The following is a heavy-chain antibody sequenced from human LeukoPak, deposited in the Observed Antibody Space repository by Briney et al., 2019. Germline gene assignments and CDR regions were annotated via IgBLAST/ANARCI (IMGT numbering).Heavy chain of an antibody. D-gene: IGHD4-23*01. CDR3: ARGLSYGGNSELSN. CDR2: MNPNSGNT. Sequence: ASAKDSCKASGYTFTCYDINWVRQATGQGLEWMGWMNPNSGNTGYAQKFQGRVTMTRNTSISTAYMELSSLRSEDTAVYYCARGLSYGGNSELSNWGQGTLVTVSS. J-gene: IGHJ1*01. CDR1: GYTFTCYD. V-gene: IGHV1-8*01.